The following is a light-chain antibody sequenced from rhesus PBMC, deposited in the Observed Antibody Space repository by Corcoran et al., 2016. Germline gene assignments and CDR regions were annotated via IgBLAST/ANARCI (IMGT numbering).Light chain of an antibody. CDR2: RAS. CDR1: QSLNNY. CDR3: QKCYNYPFT. J-gene: IGKJ3*01. V-gene: IGKV1S9*01. Sequence: DIQMTQSPSSLSASVGDRVTIICQASQSLNNYLNWYQQKPGKVPKLLVYRASSLQSGLPSRFGGSGSGTDFTLTISSLQPEDFATYYCQKCYNYPFTFGPGTKLDIK.